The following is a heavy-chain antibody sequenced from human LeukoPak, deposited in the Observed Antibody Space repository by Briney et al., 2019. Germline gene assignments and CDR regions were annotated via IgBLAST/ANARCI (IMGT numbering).Heavy chain of an antibody. V-gene: IGHV3-74*01. D-gene: IGHD2-15*01. CDR1: GFTFSSYW. J-gene: IGHJ4*02. Sequence: GGSLRLSCAAPGFTFSSYWMHWVRQAPGKGLAWVSRINSDGSSTTYADSVKGRFTISRDNAKNTLYLQMNSLRAEDTAVYYCATSTYCSGGSCYSRTFQYWGQGTLVTVSS. CDR2: INSDGSST. CDR3: ATSTYCSGGSCYSRTFQY.